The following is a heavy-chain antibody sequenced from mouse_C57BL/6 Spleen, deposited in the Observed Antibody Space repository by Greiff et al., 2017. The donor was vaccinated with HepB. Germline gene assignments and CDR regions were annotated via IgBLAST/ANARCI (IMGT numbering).Heavy chain of an antibody. Sequence: QVQLQQSGAELVKPGASVKMSCKASGYTFTSYWITWVKQRPGQGLEWIGDIYPGSGSTNYNEKFKSKATLTVDTSSSTAYMQLSSLTSEDSAVYYCARYGSSLAWFAYWGQGTLVTVSA. V-gene: IGHV1-55*01. J-gene: IGHJ3*01. CDR2: IYPGSGST. CDR3: ARYGSSLAWFAY. D-gene: IGHD1-1*01. CDR1: GYTFTSYW.